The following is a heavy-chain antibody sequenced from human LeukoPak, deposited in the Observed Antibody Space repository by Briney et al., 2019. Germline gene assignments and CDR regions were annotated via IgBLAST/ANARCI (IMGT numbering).Heavy chain of an antibody. CDR3: AREAARGSHFDY. J-gene: IGHJ4*02. CDR1: GFTFSSYS. Sequence: GGSLRLSCAASGFTFSSYSMNWVRQAPGKGLEWVSSISSSSSYIYYADPVKGRFTISRDNAKNSLYLQMNSLRAEDTAVYYCAREAARGSHFDYWGQGTLVTVSS. D-gene: IGHD1-26*01. CDR2: ISSSSSYI. V-gene: IGHV3-21*01.